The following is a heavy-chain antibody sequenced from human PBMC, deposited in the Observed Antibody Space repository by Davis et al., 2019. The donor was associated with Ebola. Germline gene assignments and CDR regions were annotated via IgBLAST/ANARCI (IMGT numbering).Heavy chain of an antibody. D-gene: IGHD6-13*01. CDR2: IIPIFGTA. CDR1: GGTFSSYA. J-gene: IGHJ4*02. CDR3: ARWIIAAAGELHY. Sequence: AAPVKVSCKASGGTFSSYAISWVRQAPGQGLEWMGGIIPIFGTANYAQKFQGRVTITADESTSTAYMELSSLRSEDTAVYYCARWIIAAAGELHYWGQGTLVTVSS. V-gene: IGHV1-69*13.